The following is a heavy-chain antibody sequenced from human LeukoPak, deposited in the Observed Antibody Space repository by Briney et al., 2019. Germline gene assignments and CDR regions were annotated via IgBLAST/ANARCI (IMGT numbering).Heavy chain of an antibody. CDR2: INPSGGST. Sequence: GASVKVYCKASGYTFTSYYMHWVRQAPGQGLEWMGIINPSGGSTSYAQKFQGRVTMTRDTSTSTVYMELSSLRSEDTAVYYCARGDGSGSYPPKTFDYWGQGTLVTVSS. V-gene: IGHV1-46*03. D-gene: IGHD3-10*01. CDR1: GYTFTSYY. CDR3: ARGDGSGSYPPKTFDY. J-gene: IGHJ4*02.